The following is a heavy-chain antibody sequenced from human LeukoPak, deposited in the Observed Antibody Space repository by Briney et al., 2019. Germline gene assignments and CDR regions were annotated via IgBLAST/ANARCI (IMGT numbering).Heavy chain of an antibody. J-gene: IGHJ4*02. CDR3: AKDRVVFLAAAGQFDY. CDR1: GFTFSSYG. CDR2: ISYDGSNK. V-gene: IGHV3-30*18. D-gene: IGHD6-13*01. Sequence: GESLRLSCAASGFTFSSYGMHWVRQAPGKGLEWVAVISYDGSNKYYADSVKGRFTISRDNSKNTLYLQMNSLRAEDTAVYYCAKDRVVFLAAAGQFDYWGQGTLVTVSS.